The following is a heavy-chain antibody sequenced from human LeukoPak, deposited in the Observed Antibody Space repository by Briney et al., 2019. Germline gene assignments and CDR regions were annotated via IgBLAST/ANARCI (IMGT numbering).Heavy chain of an antibody. Sequence: PLETLSLTCTVSGGSISSYYWSWIRQPPGQGLEWIGYIYYSGSTNYNPSLKSLVTISVDTSKNQFSLKLSSVTAADTAVYYCARDYSRWFDSWGQGTLVTVSS. CDR3: ARDYSRWFDS. J-gene: IGHJ5*01. D-gene: IGHD4-11*01. V-gene: IGHV4-59*01. CDR1: GGSISSYY. CDR2: IYYSGST.